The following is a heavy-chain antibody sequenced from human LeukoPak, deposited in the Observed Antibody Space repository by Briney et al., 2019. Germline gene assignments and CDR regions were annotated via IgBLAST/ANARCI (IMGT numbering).Heavy chain of an antibody. CDR3: AKDADIGAAGYYFDY. CDR2: ISYDGNDK. D-gene: IGHD6-13*01. J-gene: IGHJ4*02. V-gene: IGHV3-30*18. CDR1: GFTFSTYG. Sequence: GGSLRLSCVASGFTFSTYGMHWVRQAPGKGLEWVAVISYDGNDKHHADSVKGRFTIFRDKSKNTVHLQMNSLRAEDTAVYYCAKDADIGAAGYYFDYWGQGTLVTVSS.